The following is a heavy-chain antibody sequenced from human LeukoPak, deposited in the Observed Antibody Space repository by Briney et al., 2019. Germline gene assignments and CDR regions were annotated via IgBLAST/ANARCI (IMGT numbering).Heavy chain of an antibody. J-gene: IGHJ4*02. CDR3: AKYGNSGWVIDN. D-gene: IGHD6-19*01. CDR2: IYYTVGT. Sequence: ASETLSLTCTVSGGSIGSDYWTWIRQPPGKGLEYIGYIYYTVGTNYNPSLKSRVTISADTSKNQFSLKLSSVTAADTAVYFCAKYGNSGWVIDNWGQGTLVTVSS. CDR1: GGSIGSDY. V-gene: IGHV4-59*08.